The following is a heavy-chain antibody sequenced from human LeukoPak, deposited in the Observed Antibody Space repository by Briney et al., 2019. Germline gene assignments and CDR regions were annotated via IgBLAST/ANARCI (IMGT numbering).Heavy chain of an antibody. CDR1: GYTFTSYG. CDR3: ARGELPFSLFDY. CDR2: ISAYNGNT. V-gene: IGHV1-18*01. J-gene: IGHJ4*02. Sequence: ASVKVSCKASGYTFTSYGISWVRQAPGQGLEWIGWISAYNGNTNYAQKLQGRVTMTTDTSTSTAYMELRSLRSDDTAVYYCARGELPFSLFDYWAREPWSPSPQ. D-gene: IGHD3-16*01.